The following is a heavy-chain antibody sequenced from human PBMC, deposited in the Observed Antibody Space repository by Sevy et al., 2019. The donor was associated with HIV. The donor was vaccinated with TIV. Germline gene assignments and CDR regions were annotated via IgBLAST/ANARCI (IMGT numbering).Heavy chain of an antibody. Sequence: GGSLRLSCAASGFTFSSYSMNWVRQAPGKGLEWVSSISSSSSYIYYVYSWKGGFTISRDNAKNSLYLQMNSLRAEDTAVYYCARQDDSSGYYRTGGDYWGQRTLVTVSS. D-gene: IGHD3-22*01. CDR3: ARQDDSSGYYRTGGDY. J-gene: IGHJ4*02. V-gene: IGHV3-21*01. CDR2: ISSSSSYI. CDR1: GFTFSSYS.